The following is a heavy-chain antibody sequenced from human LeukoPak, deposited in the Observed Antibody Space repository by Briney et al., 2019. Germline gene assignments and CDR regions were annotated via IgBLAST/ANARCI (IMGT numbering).Heavy chain of an antibody. CDR2: ISSSSSYI. CDR3: AKDYIKLAIAAAEDI. J-gene: IGHJ3*02. V-gene: IGHV3-21*04. D-gene: IGHD6-13*01. CDR1: GFTFSSYS. Sequence: GGSLRLSCAASGFTFSSYSMNWVRQAPGKGLEWVSSISSSSSYIYYADSVKGRFTISRDNAKNSLYLQMNSLRAEDTAVYYRAKDYIKLAIAAAEDIWGQGTMVTVSS.